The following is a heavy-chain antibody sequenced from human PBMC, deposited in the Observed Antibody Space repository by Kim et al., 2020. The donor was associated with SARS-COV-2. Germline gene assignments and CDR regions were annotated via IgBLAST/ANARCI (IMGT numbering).Heavy chain of an antibody. CDR3: ASSISSGWNWFDP. CDR2: IYTSGST. D-gene: IGHD6-19*01. V-gene: IGHV4-61*02. CDR1: GVSITSSSYY. J-gene: IGHJ5*02. Sequence: SETLSLTCTVSGVSITSSSYYWGWVRQPAGKGLEWIGRIYTSGSTTYNPSLRSRVAISMDTSKNQFSLRLSSVTAADTAVYYCASSISSGWNWFDPWGQGTLVTVSS.